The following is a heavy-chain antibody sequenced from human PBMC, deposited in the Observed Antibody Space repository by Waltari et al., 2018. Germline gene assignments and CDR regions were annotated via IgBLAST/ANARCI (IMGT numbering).Heavy chain of an antibody. CDR1: GTNTTEYS. D-gene: IGHD4-17*01. V-gene: IGHV1-24*01. Sequence: QVPLVQSGAEVKKPGDSVKVSCKVSGTNTTEYSIQQVRQAPGKGLEWMGGFDPEDGETIDAQKFQGRVTMTEDTSTDTAYMELSSLRSEDTAVYYCATDTGDYRFYGMDVWAKGPRSPSP. CDR3: ATDTGDYRFYGMDV. J-gene: IGHJ6*02. CDR2: FDPEDGET.